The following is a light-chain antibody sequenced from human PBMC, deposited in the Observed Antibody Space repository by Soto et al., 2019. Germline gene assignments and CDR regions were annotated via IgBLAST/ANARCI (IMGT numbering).Light chain of an antibody. CDR1: QSISSW. CDR2: KAS. CDR3: QHYNSYSEA. J-gene: IGKJ1*01. Sequence: IQLTQSPSSLSASVGDRVTITCRASQSISSWLAWYRQKPGKAPKLLIYKASSLESGVPSRFSGSGSGTEFTLTISSLQPDDFATYYCQHYNSYSEAFGQGTKVDIK. V-gene: IGKV1-5*03.